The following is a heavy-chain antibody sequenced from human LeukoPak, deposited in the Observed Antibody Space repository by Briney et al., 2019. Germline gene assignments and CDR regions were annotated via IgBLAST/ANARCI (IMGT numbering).Heavy chain of an antibody. V-gene: IGHV3-23*01. CDR3: AKIGRRITDLGSFDY. Sequence: PGGPLRLSCAASGFTFSSYAMSWVRQAPGKGLEWVSTISGSGGSTYYADSVKGRFTISRDNSKNTLYLQMNSLRAEDTAIYYCAKIGRRITDLGSFDYWGQGTLVTVSS. CDR2: ISGSGGST. CDR1: GFTFSSYA. J-gene: IGHJ4*02. D-gene: IGHD1-26*01.